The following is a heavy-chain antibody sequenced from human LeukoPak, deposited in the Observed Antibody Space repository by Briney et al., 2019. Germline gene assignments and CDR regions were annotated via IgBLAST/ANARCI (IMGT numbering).Heavy chain of an antibody. V-gene: IGHV3-30*04. D-gene: IGHD1-26*01. CDR1: GFTFSSYA. CDR3: ARGGSGSYFDY. Sequence: GGSLRLSCAASGFTFSSYAMHWVRQAPGKGLEWVAVISYDGSNKYYADSVKGRFTISRDNSKNTLYLQMNSLRAEDTAVYYCARGGSGSYFDYWGQGTLATVSS. CDR2: ISYDGSNK. J-gene: IGHJ4*02.